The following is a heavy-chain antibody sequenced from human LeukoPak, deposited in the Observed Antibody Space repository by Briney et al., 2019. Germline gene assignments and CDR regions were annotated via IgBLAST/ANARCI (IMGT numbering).Heavy chain of an antibody. CDR3: AKSGYNRFDY. V-gene: IGHV3-23*01. CDR1: GFTFSSSA. Sequence: PGGSLRLSCAASGFTFSSSAMSWVRQAPGKGLEWVSNISGRGSGGSTYHADSVKGRFTISRDNSKNTLYLQMNSLRAEGTAVYYCAKSGYNRFDYWGQGTLVSVSS. J-gene: IGHJ4*02. CDR2: ISGRGSGGST. D-gene: IGHD5-24*01.